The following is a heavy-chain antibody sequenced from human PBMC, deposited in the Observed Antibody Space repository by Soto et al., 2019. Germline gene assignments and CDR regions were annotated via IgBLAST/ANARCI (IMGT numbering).Heavy chain of an antibody. CDR1: GFSFSDYY. D-gene: IGHD3-10*01. CDR2: ISGSGGTI. Sequence: VQLVESGGGLVKPGGSLRLSCAASGFSFSDYYMNWIRQAPGKGLEWISYISGSGGTIHYADSVKGRFTISRDNAKNSLYVHKHSLSVEDGAVYYCARDWRFGLPPYNYHGMDVWGQGNTVTGSS. CDR3: ARDWRFGLPPYNYHGMDV. V-gene: IGHV3-11*01. J-gene: IGHJ6*02.